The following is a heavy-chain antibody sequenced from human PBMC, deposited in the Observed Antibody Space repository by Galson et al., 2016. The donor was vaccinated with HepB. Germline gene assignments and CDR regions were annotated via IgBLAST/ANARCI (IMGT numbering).Heavy chain of an antibody. Sequence: SLRLSCAASGFTFSDYYMDWVRQAPGKGLEWVGRIRKKVNSYTTEYAASVKGRFTVSRDDSENALYLQMNTLKNEDTAAYYCARSGSYYHLDYWGQGTLVTVSS. CDR3: ARSGSYYHLDY. J-gene: IGHJ4*02. V-gene: IGHV3-72*01. CDR1: GFTFSDYY. CDR2: IRKKVNSYTT. D-gene: IGHD1-26*01.